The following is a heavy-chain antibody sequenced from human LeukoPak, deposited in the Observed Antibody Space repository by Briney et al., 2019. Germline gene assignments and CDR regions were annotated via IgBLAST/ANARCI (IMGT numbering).Heavy chain of an antibody. CDR1: GYTFTSYG. V-gene: IGHV1-18*01. CDR3: ATGSDFWSGYYTGDY. Sequence: ASVKVSCKASGYTFTSYGISGVRQAPGQGREWMGWFSAYNGNTNYAKKPQGRVTMTTDTSTSTAYMALRSLRSDDTAVYYCATGSDFWSGYYTGDYWGQGTLVTVSS. CDR2: FSAYNGNT. J-gene: IGHJ4*02. D-gene: IGHD3-3*01.